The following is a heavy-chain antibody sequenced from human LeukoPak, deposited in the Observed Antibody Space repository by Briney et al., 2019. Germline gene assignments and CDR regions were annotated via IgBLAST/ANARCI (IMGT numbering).Heavy chain of an antibody. CDR1: GFTFSNYA. Sequence: GGSLRLSCAASGFTFSNYAMSWVRQAPGRGLEWVAGISSGDRTFHAESVKGRFTISRDKSKDTLYLQMNSLRAEDTAVYYCAKDATASPYFHWFDNWGQGTQVIVFS. CDR2: ISSGDRT. CDR3: AKDATASPYFHWFDN. D-gene: IGHD3-9*01. V-gene: IGHV3-23*01. J-gene: IGHJ4*02.